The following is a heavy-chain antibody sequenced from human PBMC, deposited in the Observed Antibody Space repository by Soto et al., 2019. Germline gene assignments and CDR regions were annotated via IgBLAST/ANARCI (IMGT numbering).Heavy chain of an antibody. Sequence: SETLSLTCTVSGGSISSTSSYWAWIRQPPGKGLEWVGSIYYLGNTYYNPSLGSRVTISVDTSKNQFSLKLSSVTAADTAVFYCAGLYPYESSGYIIDYCSQGTLVTVYS. CDR2: IYYLGNT. V-gene: IGHV4-39*01. CDR3: AGLYPYESSGYIIDY. D-gene: IGHD3-22*01. J-gene: IGHJ4*02. CDR1: GGSISSTSSY.